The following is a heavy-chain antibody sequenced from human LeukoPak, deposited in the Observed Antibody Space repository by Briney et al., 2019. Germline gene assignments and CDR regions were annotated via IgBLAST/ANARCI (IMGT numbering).Heavy chain of an antibody. Sequence: SETLSLTCTVSVGFNSSYYWSWIRQPPGRGLEWIGYIYYSGSTNYNPYLKSRVTISVDTSKNQFSLKLSSVTSADTAVYYCARGKAAAPNYFQHWGQGNLVTVSS. V-gene: IGHV4-59*01. CDR1: VGFNSSYY. CDR2: IYYSGST. J-gene: IGHJ1*01. D-gene: IGHD6-6*01. CDR3: ARGKAAAPNYFQH.